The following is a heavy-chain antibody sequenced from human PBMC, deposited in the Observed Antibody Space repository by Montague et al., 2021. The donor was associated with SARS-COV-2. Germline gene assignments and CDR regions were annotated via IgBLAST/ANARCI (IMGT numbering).Heavy chain of an antibody. CDR1: GGSISRYS. CDR3: ARVGRGGSWYGGAFDI. CDR2: IYNSGST. Sequence: SETLSLTCTVSGGSISRYSWTWIRQPPGKGLEWIGYIYNSGSTNYNPSLTSRVTISVDTSKNQFSLKLSSVAAADTAVYYCARVGRGGSWYGGAFDIWGQGTMVTVSS. D-gene: IGHD6-13*01. V-gene: IGHV4-59*01. J-gene: IGHJ3*02.